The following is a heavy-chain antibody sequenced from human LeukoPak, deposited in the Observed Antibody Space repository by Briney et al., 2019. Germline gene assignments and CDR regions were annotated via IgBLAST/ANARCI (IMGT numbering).Heavy chain of an antibody. V-gene: IGHV3-23*01. Sequence: GGSLRLSSAASGFTFSSYAMSWVRQAPGKGLEWVSAISGSGGSTYYADSVKGRFTISRDNSKNTLYLQMNSLRAEDTAIYYCAKDTAIQSGDLFDYWGQGTLVTVSS. D-gene: IGHD3-10*01. CDR1: GFTFSSYA. J-gene: IGHJ4*02. CDR2: ISGSGGST. CDR3: AKDTAIQSGDLFDY.